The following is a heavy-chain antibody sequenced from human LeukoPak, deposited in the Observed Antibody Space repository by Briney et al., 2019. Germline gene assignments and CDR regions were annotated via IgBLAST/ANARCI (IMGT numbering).Heavy chain of an antibody. D-gene: IGHD3-22*01. J-gene: IGHJ1*01. Sequence: PGGSLRLSCEVSEVSFRNNWMSWVRQAPGKGLERVANVKQDGSEKYYVESVKGRFTISRDNAKNSLYLQMNSLRVEDTAIYYCATYSSLNGREFQYWGHGTLVSVSS. CDR1: EVSFRNNW. CDR3: ATYSSLNGREFQY. CDR2: VKQDGSEK. V-gene: IGHV3-7*01.